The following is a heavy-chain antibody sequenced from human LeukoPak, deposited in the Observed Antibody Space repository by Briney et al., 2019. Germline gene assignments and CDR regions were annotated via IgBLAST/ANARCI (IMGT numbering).Heavy chain of an antibody. CDR1: GFTFSSYW. Sequence: GGSLRLSCVVSGFTFSSYWMSWVRQAPGKGLEWVANIKQDGSEKYYVDSVKGRFTISRDNAKNSLYPQMNSLRAEDTAVYYCASSRDYVSYYGMDVWGQGTTVTVSS. CDR3: ASSRDYVSYYGMDV. J-gene: IGHJ6*02. D-gene: IGHD4-17*01. CDR2: IKQDGSEK. V-gene: IGHV3-7*03.